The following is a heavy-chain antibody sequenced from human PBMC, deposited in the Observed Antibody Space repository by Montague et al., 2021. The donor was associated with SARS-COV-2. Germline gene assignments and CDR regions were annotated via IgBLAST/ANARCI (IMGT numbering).Heavy chain of an antibody. CDR3: ARGSGWMGNAFDI. D-gene: IGHD6-19*01. CDR2: IYYSGST. V-gene: IGHV4-59*01. Sequence: SETLSLTCTVSGGSTSSYYWSWIRLPPGKGLERIGYIYYSGSTNYNPSLRSRVTISVDTSKNQFSLKLSSVAAADTAVYYCARGSGWMGNAFDIWGQGTMVTVSS. J-gene: IGHJ3*02. CDR1: GGSTSSYY.